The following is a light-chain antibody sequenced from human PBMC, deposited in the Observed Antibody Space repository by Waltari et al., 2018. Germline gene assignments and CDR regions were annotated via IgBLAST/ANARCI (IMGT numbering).Light chain of an antibody. Sequence: ELVLTQSPGTLSLSPGERGTLSCSPSQSVSRFLAWYQQIPGQPPRLLIYGASTRATGIPDRFSGSGSGTDFSLTISRLEPEDFAVYYCQKYDRLPATFGQGTKVEIK. CDR1: QSVSRF. CDR2: GAS. V-gene: IGKV3-20*01. CDR3: QKYDRLPAT. J-gene: IGKJ1*01.